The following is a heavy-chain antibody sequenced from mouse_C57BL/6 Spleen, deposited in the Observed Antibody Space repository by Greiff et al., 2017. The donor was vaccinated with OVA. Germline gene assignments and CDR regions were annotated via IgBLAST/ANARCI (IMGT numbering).Heavy chain of an antibody. CDR1: GYSITSGYY. CDR3: AREGGTAWMDY. CDR2: ISYDGSN. V-gene: IGHV3-6*01. Sequence: EVQLQESGPGLVKPSQSLSLTCSVTGYSITSGYYWNWIRQFPGNKLEWMGYISYDGSNNYNPSLKNRISITRDTSKNQFFLKLNSVTTEDTATYYCAREGGTAWMDYWGQGTSVTVSS. D-gene: IGHD3-3*01. J-gene: IGHJ4*01.